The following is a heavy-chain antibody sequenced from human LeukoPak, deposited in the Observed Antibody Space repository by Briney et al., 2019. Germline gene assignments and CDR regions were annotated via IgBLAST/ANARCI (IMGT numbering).Heavy chain of an antibody. CDR1: GFTFSSHA. Sequence: GGSLRLSCAASGFTFSSHAMSWVRQAPGKGLEWVSAISGSGGSTFYADSVKGRFTISRDNSKNTLYLQMNSLRAEDTAVYYCAKDKVAAAGTVYYFDYWGQGTLVTVSS. J-gene: IGHJ4*02. V-gene: IGHV3-23*01. CDR2: ISGSGGST. D-gene: IGHD6-13*01. CDR3: AKDKVAAAGTVYYFDY.